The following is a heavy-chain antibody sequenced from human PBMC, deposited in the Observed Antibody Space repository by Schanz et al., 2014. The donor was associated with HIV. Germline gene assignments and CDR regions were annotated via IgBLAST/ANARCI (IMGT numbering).Heavy chain of an antibody. V-gene: IGHV3-23*04. Sequence: EVHLVESGGGLVQPGGSLRLSCAASGFTFSDHYMDWVRQAPGKGLEWVSTISGSDGDTYYADSVKGRFTISRDNSRNALYLHMNSLRADDTAIYYCAKDKSRHTYSSSSIFDPWGQGTLVTVSS. CDR3: AKDKSRHTYSSSSIFDP. CDR2: ISGSDGDT. CDR1: GFTFSDHY. J-gene: IGHJ5*02. D-gene: IGHD6-13*01.